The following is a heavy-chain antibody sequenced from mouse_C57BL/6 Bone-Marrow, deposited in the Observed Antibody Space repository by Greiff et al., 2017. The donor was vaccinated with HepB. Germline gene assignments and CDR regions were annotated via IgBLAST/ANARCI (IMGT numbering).Heavy chain of an antibody. CDR3: ARALYDYDPFDY. J-gene: IGHJ2*01. V-gene: IGHV3-6*01. D-gene: IGHD2-4*01. CDR2: ISYDGNN. Sequence: EVKLVESGPGLVKPSQSLSLTCSVTGYSITSGYYWYWIRQFPGNKLQWMGYISYDGNNNYNPSLKNRIPITRDTSKNQFFLKLNPVTTEDTATYYCARALYDYDPFDYWGQGTTLTVSS. CDR1: GYSITSGYY.